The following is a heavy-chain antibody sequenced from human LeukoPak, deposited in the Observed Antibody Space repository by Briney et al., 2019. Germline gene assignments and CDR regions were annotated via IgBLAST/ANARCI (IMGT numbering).Heavy chain of an antibody. V-gene: IGHV5-51*03. Sequence: GESLKISCKGSGYSFTSYWIGLVRQMPGKGLEWMGIIYPGDSDTRYSPSFQGQVTISADKSISTAYLQLSSLKASDTAMYYCARPYYDSSGYLDYWGQGTLVTVSS. CDR2: IYPGDSDT. CDR3: ARPYYDSSGYLDY. D-gene: IGHD3-22*01. J-gene: IGHJ4*02. CDR1: GYSFTSYW.